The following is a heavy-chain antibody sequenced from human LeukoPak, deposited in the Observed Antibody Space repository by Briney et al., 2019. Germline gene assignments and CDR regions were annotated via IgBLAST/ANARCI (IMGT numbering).Heavy chain of an antibody. CDR1: GFTFNNYA. J-gene: IGHJ4*02. Sequence: GGSLRLSCAASGFTFNNYAIHWVRQAPGKGRQWVADISYDGSNKYYADSVKGRFTISRDNSKNTLFLQINSLRAEDTAVYYCARDSALPTIMSWGVYFDYWGQGTLVTVSS. CDR3: ARDSALPTIMSWGVYFDY. D-gene: IGHD3-16*01. CDR2: ISYDGSNK. V-gene: IGHV3-30-3*01.